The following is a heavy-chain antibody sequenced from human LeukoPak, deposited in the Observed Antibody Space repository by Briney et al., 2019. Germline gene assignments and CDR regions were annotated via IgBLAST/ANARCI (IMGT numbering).Heavy chain of an antibody. J-gene: IGHJ4*02. D-gene: IGHD5-12*01. V-gene: IGHV3-48*04. CDR2: ISSSSSTI. Sequence: GSLRLSCAASGFTFSSYSMNWVRQAPGKGLEWVSYISSSSSTIYYADSVKGRFTISRDNAKNSLYLQMNSLRAEDTAVYYCARIVATRVDYWGQGTLVTVSS. CDR1: GFTFSSYS. CDR3: ARIVATRVDY.